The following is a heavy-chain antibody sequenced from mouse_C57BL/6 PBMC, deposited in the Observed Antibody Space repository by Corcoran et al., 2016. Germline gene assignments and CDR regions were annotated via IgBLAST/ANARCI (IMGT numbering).Heavy chain of an antibody. Sequence: EVQLQQSGPVLVKPGASVKMSCKASGYTFTDYYMNWVKQSHGKSLEWIGVINPYNGGTSYNQKFKGKATLTVDKSSSTAYMELNSLTSEDSAVYYCARRGWSYWYFDVGGTGTTVTVAS. D-gene: IGHD2-3*01. J-gene: IGHJ1*03. CDR1: GYTFTDYY. CDR3: ARRGWSYWYFDV. V-gene: IGHV1-19*01. CDR2: INPYNGGT.